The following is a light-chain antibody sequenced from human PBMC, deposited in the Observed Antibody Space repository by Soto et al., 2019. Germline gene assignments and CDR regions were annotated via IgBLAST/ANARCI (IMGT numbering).Light chain of an antibody. J-gene: IGKJ1*01. Sequence: SPYDEKKDTITCRASQTISSWLAWYQQKPGKAPKLLIYKASTLKSGVPSRFSGSGSVTEFTLNISCLQRDDFAAYPCQRSNSYSEPFRQGTKVDIK. CDR1: QTISSW. V-gene: IGKV1-5*03. CDR3: QRSNSYSEP. CDR2: KAS.